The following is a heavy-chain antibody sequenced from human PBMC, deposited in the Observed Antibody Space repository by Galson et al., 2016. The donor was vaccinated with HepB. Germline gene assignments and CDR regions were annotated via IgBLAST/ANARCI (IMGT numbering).Heavy chain of an antibody. V-gene: IGHV4-61*01. CDR1: GGSVSSGSYY. J-gene: IGHJ4*02. Sequence: TCTVSGGSVSSGSYYWSWIRQPPGKGLEWIGNIYYSGSTNYNPSLKSRVTISVDTSKNQFSLKLSSVTAADTAVYYCARLSSYGGYWGQGTLVTVSS. D-gene: IGHD4-23*01. CDR2: IYYSGST. CDR3: ARLSSYGGY.